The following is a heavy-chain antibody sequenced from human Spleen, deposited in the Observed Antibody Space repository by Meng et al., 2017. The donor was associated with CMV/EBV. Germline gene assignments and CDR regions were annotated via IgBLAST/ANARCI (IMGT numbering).Heavy chain of an antibody. D-gene: IGHD6-19*01. CDR1: GFTVTTCT. CDR2: ITYDGSNK. V-gene: IGHV3-30-3*01. Sequence: LSCSGSGFTVTTCTIHWVRQAPGKGLEWVAVITYDGSNKYDADSVKGRFTISRDSAKNSLYLQMNSLRVEDTAVYYCARGQQWLDYWGQGTLVTVSS. CDR3: ARGQQWLDY. J-gene: IGHJ4*02.